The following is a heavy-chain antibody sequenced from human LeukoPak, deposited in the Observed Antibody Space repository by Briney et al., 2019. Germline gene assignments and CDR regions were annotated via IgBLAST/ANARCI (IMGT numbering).Heavy chain of an antibody. CDR2: IYYSGST. CDR1: GGSISSSSYY. D-gene: IGHD6-13*01. V-gene: IGHV4-39*07. J-gene: IGHJ6*02. CDR3: ASFGSSWNYYYYGMDV. Sequence: SETLSLTCTVSGGSISSSSYYWGWIRQPPGKGLEWIGSIYYSGSTYYNPSLKSRVTISVDTSKNQFSLKLSSVTAADTAVYYCASFGSSWNYYYYGMDVWGQGTTVTVAS.